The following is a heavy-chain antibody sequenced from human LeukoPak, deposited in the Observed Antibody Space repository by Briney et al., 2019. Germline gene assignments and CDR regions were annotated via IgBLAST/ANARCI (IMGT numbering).Heavy chain of an antibody. CDR2: ITDSGST. D-gene: IGHD6-13*01. V-gene: IGHV4-34*01. CDR1: GGSFSGYY. CDR3: ASSTFVYSKGAFDI. J-gene: IGHJ3*02. Sequence: SETLSLTFAVYGGSFSGYYWSWIRQPPGKGLEWIGEITDSGSTNYNPSLKSRVTISVDTSKNQFSLKLSSVTAADTAVYYCASSTFVYSKGAFDIWGQGTMVTVSS.